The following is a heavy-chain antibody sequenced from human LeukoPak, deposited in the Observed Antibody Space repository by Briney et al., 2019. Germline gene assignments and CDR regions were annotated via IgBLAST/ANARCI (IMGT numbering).Heavy chain of an antibody. V-gene: IGHV3-21*01. J-gene: IGHJ6*03. Sequence: PGGYLRLYCAASGFTFSSYSMNWVRQAPGKGLEWVSSISSSSSYIYYADSVKGRFTISRDNAKNSLYLQMNSLRAEDTAVYYCARDEVYDRYYYYYYMDVWGKGTTVTVSS. CDR1: GFTFSSYS. D-gene: IGHD2/OR15-2a*01. CDR2: ISSSSSYI. CDR3: ARDEVYDRYYYYYYMDV.